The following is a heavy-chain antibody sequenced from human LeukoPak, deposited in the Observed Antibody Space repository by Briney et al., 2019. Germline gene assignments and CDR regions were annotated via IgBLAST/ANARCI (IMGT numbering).Heavy chain of an antibody. Sequence: ASVKVSCKASGFTFTSSAVQWVRQARGQRLEWIGWIVVGSGNTNYAQKFQERVTITRDMSTSTAYMELSSLRSEDTAVYYCARDTRGVWYFDLWGRGTLVTVSS. D-gene: IGHD5-18*01. CDR3: ARDTRGVWYFDL. CDR2: IVVGSGNT. V-gene: IGHV1-58*01. J-gene: IGHJ2*01. CDR1: GFTFTSSA.